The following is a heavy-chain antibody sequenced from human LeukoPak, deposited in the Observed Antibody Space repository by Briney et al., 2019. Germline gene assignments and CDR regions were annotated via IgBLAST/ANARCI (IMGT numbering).Heavy chain of an antibody. Sequence: PGGSRRLSCSASGFPFSSYAMHWVRQAPGKGLEYVSAISDSGGSTYNADSVKGRFTISRDNSKNTLYLQMSSLRAEDTAVYFCVRGYSFGPYGMDVWGHGTTVPVSS. J-gene: IGHJ6*02. CDR1: GFPFSSYA. CDR3: VRGYSFGPYGMDV. V-gene: IGHV3-64D*09. D-gene: IGHD2-15*01. CDR2: ISDSGGST.